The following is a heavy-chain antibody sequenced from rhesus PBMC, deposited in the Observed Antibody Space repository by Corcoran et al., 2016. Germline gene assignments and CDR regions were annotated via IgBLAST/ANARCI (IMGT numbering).Heavy chain of an antibody. D-gene: IGHD3-22*01. CDR1: GGSISGYY. J-gene: IGHJ1*01. CDR2: INGVRGND. Sequence: QVQLQESGPGLVTPSETLSLTCAVSGGSISGYYWTWIRQTPGKGLEWIGSINGVRGNDAYNHALKSRVTRSRDTAKYRFSLNLNSGTAADTAVYYCARWSGHFDVWGQGALVTVSS. CDR3: ARWSGHFDV. V-gene: IGHV4-165*02.